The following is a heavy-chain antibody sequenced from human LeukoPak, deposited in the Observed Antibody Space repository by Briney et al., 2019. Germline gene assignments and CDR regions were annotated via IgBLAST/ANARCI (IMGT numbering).Heavy chain of an antibody. CDR3: ARGSGYDFGDYFDY. CDR2: IYHSGST. CDR1: GGSISSGGYS. Sequence: SQTLSLTCAVSGGSISSGGYSWSWIRQPPGKGLEWIGYIYHSGSTYYNPSLKSRVTISVDRSKNQFSVKLSSVTAADTAVYYCARGSGYDFGDYFDYWGQGTLVTVSS. V-gene: IGHV4-30-2*01. J-gene: IGHJ4*02. D-gene: IGHD5-12*01.